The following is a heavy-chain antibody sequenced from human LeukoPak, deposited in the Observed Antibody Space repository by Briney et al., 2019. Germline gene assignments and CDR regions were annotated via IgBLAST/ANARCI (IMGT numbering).Heavy chain of an antibody. CDR2: ISFDGSNK. CDR3: ARSPYSSTTLNWFDP. D-gene: IGHD6-13*01. V-gene: IGHV3-30-3*01. Sequence: GGSLRLSCAASGFTFSSYAMHWVRQAPGKGLEWVAVISFDGSNKNYADSVKGGFTISRDNSKNKMYLQVNSLRAEDTAVYYCARSPYSSTTLNWFDPWGQGTLVTVSS. CDR1: GFTFSSYA. J-gene: IGHJ5*02.